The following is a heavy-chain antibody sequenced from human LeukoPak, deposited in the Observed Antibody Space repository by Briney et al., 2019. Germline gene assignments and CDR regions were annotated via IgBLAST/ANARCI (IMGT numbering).Heavy chain of an antibody. J-gene: IGHJ4*02. CDR1: GFTFDDYA. CDR2: ISGDGGST. D-gene: IGHD3-10*01. Sequence: GGSLRLSCAASGFTFDDYAMHWVRQAPGKGLEWVSLISGDGGSTYYADSVKGRFTISRDSSKNSLYLQMNSLRTEDTALYYCAKDGLITMVRGVIDYWGQGTLVTVSS. CDR3: AKDGLITMVRGVIDY. V-gene: IGHV3-43*02.